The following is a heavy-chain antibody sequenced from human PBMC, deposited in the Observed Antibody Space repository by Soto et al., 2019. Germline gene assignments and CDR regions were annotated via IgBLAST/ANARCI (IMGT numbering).Heavy chain of an antibody. CDR1: GGSISSSSYY. J-gene: IGHJ6*02. D-gene: IGHD5-12*01. Sequence: SETLSLTCTVSGGSISSSSYYWGWIRQPPGKGLEWIGSIYYSGSTYYNPSLKSRVTISVDTSKNQFSLKLSSVTAADTAVYYCARRGGYDLDYYYYYGMDVWGQGTTVTVSS. V-gene: IGHV4-39*01. CDR2: IYYSGST. CDR3: ARRGGYDLDYYYYYGMDV.